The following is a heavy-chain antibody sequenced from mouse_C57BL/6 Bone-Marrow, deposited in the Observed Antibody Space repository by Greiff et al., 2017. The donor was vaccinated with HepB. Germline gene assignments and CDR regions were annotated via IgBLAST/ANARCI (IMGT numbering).Heavy chain of an antibody. Sequence: EVQWVESGGDLVKPGGSLKLSCAASGFTFSSYGMSWVRQTPDKRLEWVATISSGGSYTYYPDSVKGRFTISRDNAKNTLYLQMSSLKSEDTAMYYCARHPFLMITTGYYYAMDYWGQGTSVTVSS. CDR1: GFTFSSYG. CDR3: ARHPFLMITTGYYYAMDY. CDR2: ISSGGSYT. D-gene: IGHD2-4*01. J-gene: IGHJ4*01. V-gene: IGHV5-6*01.